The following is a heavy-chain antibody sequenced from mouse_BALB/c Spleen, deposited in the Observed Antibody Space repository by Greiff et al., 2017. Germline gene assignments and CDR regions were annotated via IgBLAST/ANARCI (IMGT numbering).Heavy chain of an antibody. Sequence: QVQLQQSGAELVRPGTSVKISCKASGYTFTNFWLGWVKQRPGHGLEWIGDIYHGGGYTNYNEKLKGKATLTADTSSSTAYMQLSSLTSEDSAVYFCARITTVVAKGFAYWGQGTLVTVSA. V-gene: IGHV1-63*02. CDR2: IYHGGGYT. CDR3: ARITTVVAKGFAY. J-gene: IGHJ3*01. CDR1: GYTFTNFW. D-gene: IGHD1-1*01.